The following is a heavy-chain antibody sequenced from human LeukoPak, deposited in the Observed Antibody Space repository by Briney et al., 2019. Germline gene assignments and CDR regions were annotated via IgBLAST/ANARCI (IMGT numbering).Heavy chain of an antibody. Sequence: PSETLSPTCTVSGGSISGYYWSWIRQPPGKGLEWIGFISYSGATNYNPSLKSRVTISVDTSKNQFSLKLNSVTAADTAVYYCARHGGSYTFDYWGQGTLVTVSS. D-gene: IGHD1-26*01. V-gene: IGHV4-59*08. CDR2: ISYSGAT. CDR3: ARHGGSYTFDY. CDR1: GGSISGYY. J-gene: IGHJ4*02.